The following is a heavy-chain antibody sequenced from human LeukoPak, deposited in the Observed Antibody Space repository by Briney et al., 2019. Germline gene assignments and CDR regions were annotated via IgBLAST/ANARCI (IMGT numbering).Heavy chain of an antibody. V-gene: IGHV3-23*01. D-gene: IGHD6-13*01. Sequence: GGSLRLSCAASGFTFSSYAMSWVRQAPGKGLEWVSAISGSGGSTYSADSVKGRFTSSRDNSKNTLYLQMNSLRAEDTAVYYCAKGLAAAGRYFDYWGQGTLVTVSS. CDR3: AKGLAAAGRYFDY. CDR1: GFTFSSYA. CDR2: ISGSGGST. J-gene: IGHJ4*02.